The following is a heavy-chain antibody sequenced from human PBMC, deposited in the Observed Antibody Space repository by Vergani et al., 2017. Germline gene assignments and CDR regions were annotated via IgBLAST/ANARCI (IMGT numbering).Heavy chain of an antibody. Sequence: QVQLVQSGAEVKKPGSSVKVSCKASGGTFSSYAISWVRQAPGQGLEWMGGIIPIFGTANYAQKFQGRVTITADESTNTAYMELSSLRSEDTAVYYCARVYCSSTSCYIGIDWYFDLWGRGTLVTVSS. D-gene: IGHD2-2*02. CDR3: ARVYCSSTSCYIGIDWYFDL. J-gene: IGHJ2*01. CDR1: GGTFSSYA. V-gene: IGHV1-69*01. CDR2: IIPIFGTA.